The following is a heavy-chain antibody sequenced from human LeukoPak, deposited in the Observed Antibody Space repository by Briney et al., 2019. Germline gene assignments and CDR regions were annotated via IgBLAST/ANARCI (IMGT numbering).Heavy chain of an antibody. CDR2: ISSSGSTI. CDR1: GFTFSSYE. V-gene: IGHV3-48*03. CDR3: ARDCADYYYYMDV. J-gene: IGHJ6*03. Sequence: PGGSLRLCCAASGFTFSSYEMNWVRQAPGKGLEWVSYISSSGSTIYYADSVKGRFTISRDNAKNSLYLQMNSLRAEDTAVYYCARDCADYYYYMDVWGKGTTVTVSS. D-gene: IGHD2-21*01.